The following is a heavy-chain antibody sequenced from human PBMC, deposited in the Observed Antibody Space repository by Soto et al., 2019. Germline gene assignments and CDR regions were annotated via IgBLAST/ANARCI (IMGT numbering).Heavy chain of an antibody. Sequence: SETLSLTCAVYGGSFIGYYWSWSLQPPWKGLEWIGEINHSGSTNYNPSLKSRVTISVDTSKNQFSLKLSSVTAADTAVYYCARGRGARYYYGSGSYYSNWFDPWGQGTLVT. V-gene: IGHV4-34*01. J-gene: IGHJ5*02. CDR2: INHSGST. CDR1: GGSFIGYY. D-gene: IGHD3-10*01. CDR3: ARGRGARYYYGSGSYYSNWFDP.